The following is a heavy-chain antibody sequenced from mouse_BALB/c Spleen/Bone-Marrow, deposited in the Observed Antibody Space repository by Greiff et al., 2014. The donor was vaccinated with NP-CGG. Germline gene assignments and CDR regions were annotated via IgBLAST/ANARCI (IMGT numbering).Heavy chain of an antibody. CDR2: INPGSGST. J-gene: IGHJ2*01. D-gene: IGHD2-3*01. CDR3: ARYDGYFDY. Sequence: VKLQESGAELVRPGTSVRVSCKTSGYAFTDYLMEWLKQRPGQGLEWIGVINPGSGSTNYNEKFKDKATLTADKSSSTAYIQLSSLTSDDSAVYFCARYDGYFDYWGQGTTLTVSS. V-gene: IGHV1-54*01. CDR1: GYAFTDYL.